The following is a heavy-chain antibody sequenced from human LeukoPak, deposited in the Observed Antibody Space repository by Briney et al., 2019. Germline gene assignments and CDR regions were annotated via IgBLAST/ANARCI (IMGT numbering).Heavy chain of an antibody. J-gene: IGHJ3*02. D-gene: IGHD3-22*01. CDR3: ARDLYYDSSGYSGGAFDI. Sequence: GASVKVSCKASGGTFSSYAISWVRQAPGQGLEWTGGIIPIFGTANYAQKFQGRVTITADESTSTAYMELSSLRSEDTAVYYCARDLYYDSSGYSGGAFDIWGQGTMVTVSS. CDR1: GGTFSSYA. CDR2: IIPIFGTA. V-gene: IGHV1-69*13.